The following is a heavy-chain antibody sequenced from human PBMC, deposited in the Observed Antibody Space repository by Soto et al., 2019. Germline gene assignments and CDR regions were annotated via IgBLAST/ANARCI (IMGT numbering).Heavy chain of an antibody. Sequence: EVQRVETGGGLIQTGGSLRLSCAASGFTVSSNYMSWVRQAPGKGLEWVSVMYSGGSTYYADSVKGRFAISRDTSKNTLYLQMNSLRAEDTAVYYCARDHYDSSGYYSFDYWGQGTLVTVSS. J-gene: IGHJ4*02. CDR3: ARDHYDSSGYYSFDY. V-gene: IGHV3-53*02. CDR1: GFTVSSNY. D-gene: IGHD3-22*01. CDR2: MYSGGST.